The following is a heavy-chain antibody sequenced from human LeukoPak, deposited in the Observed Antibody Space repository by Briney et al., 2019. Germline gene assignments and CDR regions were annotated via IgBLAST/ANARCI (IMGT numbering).Heavy chain of an antibody. CDR1: GGSVSSGSYY. CDR3: ARGSWICGVVIFDY. Sequence: SETLSLTCAVSGGSVSSGSYYWSRIRQPPGKGLEWIGYIYYSGSNNYNPSLKSRVTISVGTSKNQFYLQLSSVTAADTAVYYCARGSWICGVVIFDYWGEATLVTVSS. CDR2: IYYSGSN. J-gene: IGHJ4*02. V-gene: IGHV4-61*01. D-gene: IGHD3-3*01.